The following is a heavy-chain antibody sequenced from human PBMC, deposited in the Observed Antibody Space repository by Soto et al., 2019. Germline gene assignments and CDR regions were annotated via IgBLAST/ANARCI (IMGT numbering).Heavy chain of an antibody. D-gene: IGHD3-22*01. J-gene: IGHJ4*02. Sequence: QVQLVQSGAEVKKPGSSVKVSCKASGGTFSSYAISWVRQAPGQGLEWMGGIIPIFGTANYAQKFQGRVTITADESTSTAYMELSSLRSEDTAVYYSASSYDSSGYYYPTYYFDYWGQGTLVTVSS. CDR2: IIPIFGTA. V-gene: IGHV1-69*01. CDR3: ASSYDSSGYYYPTYYFDY. CDR1: GGTFSSYA.